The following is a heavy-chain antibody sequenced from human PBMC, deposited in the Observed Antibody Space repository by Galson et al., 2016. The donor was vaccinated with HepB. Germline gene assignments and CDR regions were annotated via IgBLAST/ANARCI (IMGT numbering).Heavy chain of an antibody. Sequence: SLRLSCAASGFSVRYNYMNWVRQAPGKGLEWVSVIYSGGSTYHANSVKGRFTISRDNSRDMVFLQMNSLRAEDTAVYYCARGYSGGSENWFGPWGQGTLVTVSS. D-gene: IGHD1-26*01. CDR2: IYSGGST. CDR1: GFSVRYNY. CDR3: ARGYSGGSENWFGP. J-gene: IGHJ5*02. V-gene: IGHV3-66*01.